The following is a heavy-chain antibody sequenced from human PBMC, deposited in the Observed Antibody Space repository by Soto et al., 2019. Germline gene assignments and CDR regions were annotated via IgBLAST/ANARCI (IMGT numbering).Heavy chain of an antibody. Sequence: SETLSLTCAVYGGSFSGYYWSWIRQPPGKGLEWIREINHSGSTNYNPSLKSRVTISVDTSKNQFSLKLSSVTAADTAVYYCARGRYYDFWSGYYANYDYWGQGTLVTVSS. CDR1: GGSFSGYY. V-gene: IGHV4-34*01. CDR2: INHSGST. CDR3: ARGRYYDFWSGYYANYDY. D-gene: IGHD3-3*01. J-gene: IGHJ4*02.